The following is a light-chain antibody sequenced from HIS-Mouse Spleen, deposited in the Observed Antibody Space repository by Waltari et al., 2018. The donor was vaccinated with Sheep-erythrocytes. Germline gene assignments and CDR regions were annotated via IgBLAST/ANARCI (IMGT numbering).Light chain of an antibody. CDR2: KDS. Sequence: SYELTQPPSVSVSPGQTARLTCSGDALPKQYAYWYQQKPVQAPVLVIYKDSERPSGIPERFSGSSSGTTVTLTISGVQAEDEADYYCQSADSSGTYRVFGGGTKLTVL. CDR1: ALPKQY. J-gene: IGLJ2*01. CDR3: QSADSSGTYRV. V-gene: IGLV3-25*03.